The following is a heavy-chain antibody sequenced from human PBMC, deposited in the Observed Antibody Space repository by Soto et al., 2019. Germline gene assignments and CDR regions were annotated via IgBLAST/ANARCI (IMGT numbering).Heavy chain of an antibody. CDR1: GFTFDDYA. CDR2: ISWNSGSI. D-gene: IGHD1-20*01. V-gene: IGHV3-9*01. J-gene: IGHJ4*02. Sequence: PGGSLRLSCAASGFTFDDYAMHWVRQAPGKGLEWVSGISWNSGSIGYADSVKGRFTISRDNAKNSLYLQMNSLRAEDTALYYCAKALFRRYNWNDGIDYWGQGTLVTVSS. CDR3: AKALFRRYNWNDGIDY.